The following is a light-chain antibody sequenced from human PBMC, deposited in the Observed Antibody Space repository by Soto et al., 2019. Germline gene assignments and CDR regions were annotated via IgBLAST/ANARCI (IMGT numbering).Light chain of an antibody. CDR3: SLYTTSSTPSYV. J-gene: IGLJ1*01. Sequence: QSVLAQPASVSGSPGQSITISCTGTSFDVDDYNSVFWYQQPPGKAPKLIIYEVNNRPSGVSHRFSGSNSDNTASLTISGLQAEDEADYYCSLYTTSSTPSYVVGTGTKVNVL. CDR2: EVN. V-gene: IGLV2-14*01. CDR1: SFDVDDYNS.